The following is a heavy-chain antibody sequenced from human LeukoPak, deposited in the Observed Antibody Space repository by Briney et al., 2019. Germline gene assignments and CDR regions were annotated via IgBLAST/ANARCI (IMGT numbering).Heavy chain of an antibody. Sequence: PSETLSLTYTVSGGSISSGSYYWSWIRQPAGKGLEWIGRMFSSGSTNYNPSLKSRVTISVDTSKNQFSLKLSSVTATDTAVYYCARARGVNRRDAFDIWGQGTMVTVSS. D-gene: IGHD1-14*01. CDR2: MFSSGST. CDR3: ARARGVNRRDAFDI. CDR1: GGSISSGSYY. J-gene: IGHJ3*02. V-gene: IGHV4-61*02.